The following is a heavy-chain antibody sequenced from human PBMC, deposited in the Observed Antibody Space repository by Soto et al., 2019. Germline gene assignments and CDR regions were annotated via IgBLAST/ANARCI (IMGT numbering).Heavy chain of an antibody. V-gene: IGHV3-48*04. Sequence: LRLSCTASGFTFRMHSMNWVRQAPGKGLEWVSYISSSGSSIYYADAVRGRFTTSRDNAKNSLSLQMNSLRPEDTALYYCVKDKWYNNTWYLDYWGQGTLVTVSS. D-gene: IGHD6-13*01. CDR3: VKDKWYNNTWYLDY. CDR1: GFTFRMHS. CDR2: ISSSGSSI. J-gene: IGHJ4*02.